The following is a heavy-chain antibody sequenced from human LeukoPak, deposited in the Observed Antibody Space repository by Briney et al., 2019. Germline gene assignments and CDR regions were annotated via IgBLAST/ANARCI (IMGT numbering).Heavy chain of an antibody. CDR3: AKDKAMITY. J-gene: IGHJ4*02. CDR2: IRDDGSNK. D-gene: IGHD3-22*01. CDR1: GFTFSSYG. Sequence: PGGSLRLSCAASGFTFSSYGMHWVRQAPGKGLEWVAFIRDDGSNKYYADSVKGRFTISRDNSKNTLYLQMNSLRAEDTAVYYCAKDKAMITYWGQGTLVTVSS. V-gene: IGHV3-30*02.